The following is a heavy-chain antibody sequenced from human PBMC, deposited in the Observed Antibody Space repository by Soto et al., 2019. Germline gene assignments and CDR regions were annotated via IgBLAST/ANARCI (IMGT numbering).Heavy chain of an antibody. CDR2: ISAYNGNT. V-gene: IGHV1-18*01. CDR3: PSDAAVRLFDS. D-gene: IGHD4-17*01. Sequence: QVQLVQSGAEVKKPGASVKVSCKASGYTFTSYGISWVRQAPGQGLEWMGWISAYNGNTKYAQKLQGRATMTTDTPPSTSYMELRSLTSDDTSVYYSPSDAAVRLFDSWGQRTLVTVSS. CDR1: GYTFTSYG. J-gene: IGHJ5*01.